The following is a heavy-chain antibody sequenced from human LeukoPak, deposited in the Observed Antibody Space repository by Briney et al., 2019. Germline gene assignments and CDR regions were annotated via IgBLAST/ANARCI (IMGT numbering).Heavy chain of an antibody. Sequence: GGSLRLSCAASGFTVSSNYMSWVRQAPAKGLAWVSVIYSGGSTYYADSVKGRFTISSHNSKNTLYLQMNSLRAEDTAVYYCARGRVYGDYDPPTYYFDYWGQGTLVTVSS. CDR1: GFTVSSNY. D-gene: IGHD4-17*01. J-gene: IGHJ4*02. V-gene: IGHV3-53*04. CDR2: IYSGGST. CDR3: ARGRVYGDYDPPTYYFDY.